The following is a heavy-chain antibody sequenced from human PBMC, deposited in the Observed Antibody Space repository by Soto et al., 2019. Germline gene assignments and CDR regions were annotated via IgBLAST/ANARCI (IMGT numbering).Heavy chain of an antibody. CDR2: IFYDGYT. V-gene: IGHV4-39*01. CDR1: GDSISGSPYF. CDR3: ARLQAAVPHY. Sequence: QLQLQESGPGLVKPSETLSLNYTVSGDSISGSPYFWGWIRQPPGKGLEWIASIFYDGYTYYTPSLKSRAIISVDTSKNQFPLKLTSVAAADTAIYFCARLQAAVPHYWGQGTLVIVSS. J-gene: IGHJ4*02. D-gene: IGHD6-13*01.